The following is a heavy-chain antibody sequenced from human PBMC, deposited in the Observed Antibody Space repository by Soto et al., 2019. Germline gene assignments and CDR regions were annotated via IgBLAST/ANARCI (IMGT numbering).Heavy chain of an antibody. CDR2: INAGNGNA. Sequence: ASVKVSCKASGYTFTSYAMHWLRQAPGQRLEWMGWINAGNGNAKYSQKFQGRVTITRDTSASTAYMELVSLTSEDTAVYYCAREESLPYSYYYGMDVWGQGTTVTVSS. D-gene: IGHD3-10*01. CDR3: AREESLPYSYYYGMDV. V-gene: IGHV1-3*01. CDR1: GYTFTSYA. J-gene: IGHJ6*02.